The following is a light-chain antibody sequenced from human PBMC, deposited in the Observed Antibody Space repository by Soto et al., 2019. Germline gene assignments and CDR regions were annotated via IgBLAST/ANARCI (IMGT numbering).Light chain of an antibody. CDR2: GAS. CDR3: QQYGNSPPLT. J-gene: IGKJ4*01. V-gene: IGKV3-20*01. CDR1: QSISSSF. Sequence: EFVLTQSPGKLSLSPGERATLSCRASQSISSSFLAWYQQKPGQAPRLLIYGASSRGTGIPDRFSGSGSGTDFNLTISRLEPEDFAVYYCQQYGNSPPLTFGGGTKVEIK.